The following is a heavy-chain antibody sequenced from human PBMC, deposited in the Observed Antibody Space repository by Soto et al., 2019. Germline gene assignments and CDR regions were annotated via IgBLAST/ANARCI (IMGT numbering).Heavy chain of an antibody. Sequence: QVQLQESGPGLVKPSQTLSLTCTVSGGSISNGGYYWSWIRQHPGKGLEWIGYIYYSGSTYYNPSLKSRVTISVDTSKNQFSLKLSSVTAADTAVYYCARGLDSTWDAFDIWGQGTMVTVSS. J-gene: IGHJ3*02. V-gene: IGHV4-31*03. D-gene: IGHD2-2*01. CDR2: IYYSGST. CDR1: GGSISNGGYY. CDR3: ARGLDSTWDAFDI.